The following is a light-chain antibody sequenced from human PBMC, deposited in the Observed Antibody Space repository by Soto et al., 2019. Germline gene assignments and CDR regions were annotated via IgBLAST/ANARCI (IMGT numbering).Light chain of an antibody. Sequence: EIVVTQSPATLSVSPGERATLSCRASQSVGNHFAWYQQKPGQAPRLLIFATSTRATGVPARFSGSGSGTDFTLTNSSLQSEDFAVYYCQQYGDWPLTCGGGAKVEIE. V-gene: IGKV3-15*01. J-gene: IGKJ4*01. CDR1: QSVGNH. CDR2: ATS. CDR3: QQYGDWPLT.